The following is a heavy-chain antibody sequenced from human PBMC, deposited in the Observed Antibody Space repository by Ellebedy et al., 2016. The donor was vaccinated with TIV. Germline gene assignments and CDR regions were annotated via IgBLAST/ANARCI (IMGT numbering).Heavy chain of an antibody. Sequence: MPSETLSLTCTVSGGSVSSDSYYWTWIRQPPGRGLEWIGYIYYSGTTDYNPSLKSRFAMSVDTSKNHFSLRLSSVTAADTAVYYCARVNLTGYKVYNWFDPWGRGTPVTVSS. CDR1: GGSVSSDSYY. V-gene: IGHV4-61*03. D-gene: IGHD3-9*01. J-gene: IGHJ5*02. CDR3: ARVNLTGYKVYNWFDP. CDR2: IYYSGTT.